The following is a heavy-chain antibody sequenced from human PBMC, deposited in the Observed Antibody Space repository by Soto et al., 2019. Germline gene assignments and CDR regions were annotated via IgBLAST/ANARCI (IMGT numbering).Heavy chain of an antibody. J-gene: IGHJ4*02. V-gene: IGHV4-61*01. CDR3: ARLDPVV. CDR1: GGSISFDLYH. Sequence: SETLSLTCTVSGGSISFDLYHWTWIRQPPGKGLEWIGYIYYSGSVNYNPSLKSRVTISVDTSKNQFSLKLSSVTAADTAVYYCARLDPVVWGQGTLVTVSS. D-gene: IGHD1-1*01. CDR2: IYYSGSV.